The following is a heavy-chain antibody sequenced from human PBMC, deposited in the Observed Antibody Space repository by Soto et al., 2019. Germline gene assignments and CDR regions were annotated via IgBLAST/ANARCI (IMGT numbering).Heavy chain of an antibody. J-gene: IGHJ6*02. CDR2: IYYSGST. V-gene: IGHV4-31*03. CDR3: ARDRDTAGYYGMDV. CDR1: GGSISSGGYY. D-gene: IGHD5-18*01. Sequence: PSETLSLTCTVSGGSISSGGYYWSWIRQHPGKGLEWIVYIYYSGSTYYNPSLKSRVTISVDTSKNQFSLKLSSVTAADTAVYYCARDRDTAGYYGMDVWGQGTTVTVSS.